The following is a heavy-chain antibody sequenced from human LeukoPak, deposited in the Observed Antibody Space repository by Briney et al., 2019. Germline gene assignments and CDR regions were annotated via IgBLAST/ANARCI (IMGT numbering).Heavy chain of an antibody. D-gene: IGHD3-16*01. J-gene: IGHJ4*02. CDR2: IRSKADNDAT. CDR3: TVGVY. Sequence: GGSLRVSCAASGFTFSGSVLRWVRQDSGRGLEWVGRIRSKADNDATAYAASVKGRFTISGDDSRNTAYLQMNSLKTEDTAMYYCTVGVYWGQGTLVTVSS. CDR1: GFTFSGSV. V-gene: IGHV3-73*01.